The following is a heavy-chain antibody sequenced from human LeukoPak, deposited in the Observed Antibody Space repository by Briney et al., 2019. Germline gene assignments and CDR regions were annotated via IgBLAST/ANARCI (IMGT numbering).Heavy chain of an antibody. CDR3: ARVEYSSSPSDY. D-gene: IGHD6-6*01. J-gene: IGHJ4*02. V-gene: IGHV1-2*02. CDR2: INPNSGGT. CDR1: GYTFTGYY. Sequence: ASVKVSCKASGYTFTGYYMHWVRQAPGQGLEWMGWINPNSGGTNYAQKFQGRVTMTRDTSISTAYMELSRLRSDDTAVYYCARVEYSSSPSDYWGQGTLVTVSS.